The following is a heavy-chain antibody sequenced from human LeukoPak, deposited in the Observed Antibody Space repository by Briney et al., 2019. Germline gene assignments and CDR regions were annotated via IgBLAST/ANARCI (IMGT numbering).Heavy chain of an antibody. CDR1: GFTFSSYS. D-gene: IGHD2-2*02. CDR2: ISSSSSYI. V-gene: IGHV3-21*01. J-gene: IGHJ4*02. CDR3: ARDLFVVVPAAIDYFDY. Sequence: GGSLRLSCAASGFTFSSYSMNWVRQAPGKGLEWVSSISSSSSYIYYADSVKGRFTISRDNAKNSLYLQMNSLRAEDTAVYYCARDLFVVVPAAIDYFDYWGQGTLVTVSS.